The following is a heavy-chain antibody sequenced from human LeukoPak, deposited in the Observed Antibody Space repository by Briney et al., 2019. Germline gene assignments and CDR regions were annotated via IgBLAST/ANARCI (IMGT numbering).Heavy chain of an antibody. CDR3: ARCITLLREDLGY. CDR1: GFTFSRFW. CDR2: IKEDGSEK. J-gene: IGHJ4*02. D-gene: IGHD3-10*01. Sequence: GGSLRLSCAASGFTFSRFWMSWVRQAPGKGLEYVANIKEDGSEKYYVDSVKGRFTISRDNAKNSLYLQMSSLRVEDTAVYFCARCITLLREDLGYWGQGTLATVSS. V-gene: IGHV3-7*05.